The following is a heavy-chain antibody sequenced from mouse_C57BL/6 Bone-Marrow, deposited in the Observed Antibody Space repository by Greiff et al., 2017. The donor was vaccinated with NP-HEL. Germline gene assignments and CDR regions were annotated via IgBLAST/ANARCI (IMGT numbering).Heavy chain of an antibody. CDR3: ARGVYDGYYEVFAY. CDR2: IYPRDGST. J-gene: IGHJ3*01. V-gene: IGHV1-85*01. CDR1: GYTFTSYD. D-gene: IGHD2-3*01. Sequence: VQLQQSGPELVKPGASVKLSCKASGYTFTSYDINWVKQRPGQGLEWIGWIYPRDGSTKYNEKFKGKATLTVDTSSSTAYMELHSLTSEDSAVYFCARGVYDGYYEVFAYWGQGTLVTVSA.